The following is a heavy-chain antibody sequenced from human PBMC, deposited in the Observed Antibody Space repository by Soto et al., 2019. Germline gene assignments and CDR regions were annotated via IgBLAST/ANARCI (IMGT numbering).Heavy chain of an antibody. J-gene: IGHJ4*02. CDR3: ARGVSGGMPHFDY. CDR2: IYHSGST. D-gene: IGHD2-15*01. CDR1: GGSISSFFYS. Sequence: TLSLTCAVSGGSISSFFYSWSWIRQPPGKGLEWIGYIYHSGSTYYNPSLKSRVTISVDRSKNQFSLKLSSVTAADTAVYYCARGVSGGMPHFDYWGQGTLVTVSS. V-gene: IGHV4-30-2*01.